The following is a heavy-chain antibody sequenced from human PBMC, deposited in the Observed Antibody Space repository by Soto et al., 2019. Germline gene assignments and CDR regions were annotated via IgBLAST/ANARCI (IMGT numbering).Heavy chain of an antibody. CDR3: ARDLGYSKRFDY. CDR1: GFTFSSYS. V-gene: IGHV3-21*01. D-gene: IGHD4-4*01. CDR2: ISSSSSYI. Sequence: GGSLRLSCAASGFTFSSYSMNWVRQAPGKGLEWVSSISSSSSYIYYADSVKGRFTISRDNAKNSLYLQMNSLRAEDTAVYYCARDLGYSKRFDYWGQGTLVTVSS. J-gene: IGHJ4*02.